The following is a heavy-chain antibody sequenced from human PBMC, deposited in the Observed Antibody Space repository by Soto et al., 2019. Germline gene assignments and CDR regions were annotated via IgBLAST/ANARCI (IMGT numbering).Heavy chain of an antibody. Sequence: QVQLVQSGAEVKKPGASVKVSCKASGYTFTTYYMHWIRQAPGQGLEWMGIIDPRAGSTSHAQKFQGRVTMTRDTSTSTVYMDLRSLRSEDTAVYYCARAGYYDSSGYDGFDSWGQRTMVTVSS. CDR3: ARAGYYDSSGYDGFDS. D-gene: IGHD3-22*01. V-gene: IGHV1-46*01. CDR1: GYTFTTYY. J-gene: IGHJ3*02. CDR2: IDPRAGST.